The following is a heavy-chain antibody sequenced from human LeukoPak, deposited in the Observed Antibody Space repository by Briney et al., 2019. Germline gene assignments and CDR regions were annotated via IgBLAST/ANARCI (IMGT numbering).Heavy chain of an antibody. CDR3: ARLGGDSSDYPFDH. J-gene: IGHJ4*02. D-gene: IGHD3-22*01. Sequence: GASVKVSCKASGGTFNSFVISWVRQAPGQGLEWMGGIIPLFGTANYAQKFQDRATITADESTSTAYTELSSLRSEDTAFYYCARLGGDSSDYPFDHWGQGTLVTVSS. V-gene: IGHV1-69*13. CDR2: IIPLFGTA. CDR1: GGTFNSFV.